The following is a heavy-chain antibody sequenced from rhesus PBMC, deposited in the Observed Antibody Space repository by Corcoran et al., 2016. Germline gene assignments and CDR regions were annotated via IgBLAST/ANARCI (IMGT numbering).Heavy chain of an antibody. CDR1: GGPISVSYR. CDR3: SRVTFAALLDS. V-gene: IGHV4S10*01. D-gene: IGHD1-38*01. CDR2: IYGRSTGP. J-gene: IGHJ4*01. Sequence: QVQLQESGQGGGKLSTTLPLTWAVSGGPISVSYRWSWIGKPPGKGLEVIWYIYGRSTGPTHHPSLQSRVPISKDTSNNQFSLKLSSVTAADTVVYYCSRVTFAALLDSWGQGVLVTVSS.